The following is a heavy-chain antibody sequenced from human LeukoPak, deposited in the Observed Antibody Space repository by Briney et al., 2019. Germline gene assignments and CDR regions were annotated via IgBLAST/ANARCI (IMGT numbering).Heavy chain of an antibody. J-gene: IGHJ4*02. CDR2: INPSGGST. CDR1: GYRFTSYG. Sequence: ASVKVSCKASGYRFTSYGITWVRQAPGQGLEWMGIINPSGGSTSYAQKFQGRVTMTRDTSTSTVYMELSSLRSEDTAVYYCARGPKVVVAATLDYWGQGTLVTVSS. D-gene: IGHD2-15*01. V-gene: IGHV1-46*01. CDR3: ARGPKVVVAATLDY.